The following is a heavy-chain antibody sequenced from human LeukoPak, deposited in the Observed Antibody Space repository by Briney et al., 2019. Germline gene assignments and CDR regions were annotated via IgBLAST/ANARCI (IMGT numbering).Heavy chain of an antibody. J-gene: IGHJ4*02. V-gene: IGHV3-30*02. CDR2: IQYDGHDY. Sequence: GGSLRLSCAASGFSLSRYDMHWVRQAPGKGLEWVAFIQYDGHDYYYADSVRGRFTISRDNAKNSLYLQMNSLRAEDTAVYYCARDRESGRSSGRTYFDYWGQGTLVTVSS. D-gene: IGHD6-19*01. CDR1: GFSLSRYD. CDR3: ARDRESGRSSGRTYFDY.